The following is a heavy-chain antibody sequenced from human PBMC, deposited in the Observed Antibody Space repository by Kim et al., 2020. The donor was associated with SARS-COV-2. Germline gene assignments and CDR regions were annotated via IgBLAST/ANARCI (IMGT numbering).Heavy chain of an antibody. Sequence: SETLSLTCTVSGGSISSGGYYWSWIRQHPGKGLEWFGYIYYSGSTYYNPSLKSRVTISVDTSKNQFSLKLSSVTAADTAVYYCARDDSSSTPNYGMDVWGQGTTVTVSS. D-gene: IGHD6-13*01. CDR2: IYYSGST. CDR1: GGSISSGGYY. CDR3: ARDDSSSTPNYGMDV. V-gene: IGHV4-31*03. J-gene: IGHJ6*02.